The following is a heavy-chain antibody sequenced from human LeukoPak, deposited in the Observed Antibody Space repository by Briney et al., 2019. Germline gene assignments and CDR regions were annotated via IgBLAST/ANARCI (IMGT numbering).Heavy chain of an antibody. J-gene: IGHJ4*02. CDR2: VDQDGSEK. V-gene: IGHV3-7*03. D-gene: IGHD6-19*01. CDR3: ARDRGGSGWYGALYY. Sequence: PGGSLRLSCAASGFIFNNYWMNWLRQAPGKGLEWVANVDQDGSEKYYVGSVKGRFTISRDNAKNSLYLQMNSLRVEDTAVYYCARDRGGSGWYGALYYWGQGTLVTVSS. CDR1: GFIFNNYW.